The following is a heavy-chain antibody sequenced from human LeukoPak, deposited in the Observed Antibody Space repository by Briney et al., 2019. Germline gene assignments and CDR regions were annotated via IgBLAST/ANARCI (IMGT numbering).Heavy chain of an antibody. CDR2: IYYSGST. V-gene: IGHV4-39*07. CDR1: GGSISSSSYY. D-gene: IGHD7-27*01. CDR3: ARDLGHQGVDY. Sequence: PSETLSLTCTVSGGSISSSSYYWGWIRQPPGKGLEWIGSIYYSGSTYYNPSLKSRVTISVDTSKNQFSLKLSSVTAADTAVYYCARDLGHQGVDYWGQGTLVTVSS. J-gene: IGHJ4*02.